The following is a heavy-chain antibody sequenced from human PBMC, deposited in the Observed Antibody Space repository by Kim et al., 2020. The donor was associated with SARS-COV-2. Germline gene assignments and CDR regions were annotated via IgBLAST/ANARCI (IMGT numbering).Heavy chain of an antibody. D-gene: IGHD6-13*01. Sequence: PKSRVTISVDTSKNQFSLKLSSVAAADTAVYYCARDTYSSSWYYYGMDVWGQGTTVTVSS. J-gene: IGHJ6*02. V-gene: IGHV4-30-2*04. CDR3: ARDTYSSSWYYYGMDV.